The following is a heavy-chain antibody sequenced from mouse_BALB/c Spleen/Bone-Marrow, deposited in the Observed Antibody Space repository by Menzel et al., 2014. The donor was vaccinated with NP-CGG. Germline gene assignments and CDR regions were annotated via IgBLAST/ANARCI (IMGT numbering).Heavy chain of an antibody. CDR3: ARPVYRYDPPAY. D-gene: IGHD2-14*01. CDR1: GFDFXRYW. J-gene: IGHJ2*01. Sequence: EVKLVESGGGLVQPGGSLKLSCAASGFDFXRYWMSWVRQAPGKGPEWIGEINPDSSTLNYTPSLKDKFIISRDNAKNTLYLQMNKVRSEDAALYYCARPVYRYDPPAYWGQDTTLTVSS. V-gene: IGHV4-1*02. CDR2: INPDSSTL.